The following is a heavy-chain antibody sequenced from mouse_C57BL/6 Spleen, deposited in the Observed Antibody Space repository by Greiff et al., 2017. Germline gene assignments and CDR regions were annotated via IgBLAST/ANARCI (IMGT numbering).Heavy chain of an antibody. CDR2: IRSKSNNYAT. J-gene: IGHJ2*01. CDR3: VRQGTTGNYFDY. V-gene: IGHV10-1*01. Sequence: EVKVVESGGGLVQPKGSLKLSCAASGFSFNTYAMNWVRQAPGKGLEWVARIRSKSNNYATYYADSVKDRFTISRDDSESMLYLQMNNLKTEDTAMYYCVRQGTTGNYFDYGGQGTTLTVSS. D-gene: IGHD1-1*01. CDR1: GFSFNTYA.